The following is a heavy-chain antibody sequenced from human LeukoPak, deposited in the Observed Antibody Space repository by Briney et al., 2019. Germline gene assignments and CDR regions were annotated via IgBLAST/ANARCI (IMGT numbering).Heavy chain of an antibody. CDR3: AGPYYYFDC. J-gene: IGHJ4*02. D-gene: IGHD2-8*01. V-gene: IGHV3-23*01. CDR1: GFTFSSYS. CDR2: ISGSGSRT. Sequence: PGGSLRLSCAASGFTFSSYSMNWVRQAPGKGLEWVSGISGSGSRTYYADSVKGRFTISRDNSRNMLYLQMNSVRTEDTAVYYCAGPYYYFDCWGQGTLVTVSS.